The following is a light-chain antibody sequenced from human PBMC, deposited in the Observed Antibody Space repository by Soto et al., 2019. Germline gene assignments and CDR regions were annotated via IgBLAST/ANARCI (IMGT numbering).Light chain of an antibody. CDR1: QSISWW. CDR3: QQCNTYWT. J-gene: IGKJ1*01. CDR2: KAS. Sequence: DIQMTQSPSTLSASVGDRVTITCRASQSISWWLAWYQQKPGKAPKLLIYKASSLESGVPSRFSGSGSGTEFTLTISSLQPDDVATYYCQQCNTYWTFGQGTRVEIK. V-gene: IGKV1-5*03.